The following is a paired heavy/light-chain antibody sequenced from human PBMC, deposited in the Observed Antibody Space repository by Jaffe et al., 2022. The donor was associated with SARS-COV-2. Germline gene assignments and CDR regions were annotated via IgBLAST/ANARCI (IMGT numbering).Light chain of an antibody. CDR2: DAS. CDR3: QQRSKSYT. CDR1: QSVSSY. J-gene: IGKJ2*01. Sequence: EIVLTQSPATLSLSPGERATLSCRASQSVSSYLAWYQQKPGQAPRLLIYDASDRATGIPARFSGSGSGTDFTLTISSLEPEDFAVYYCQQRSKSYTFGQGTKLEIK. V-gene: IGKV3-11*01.
Heavy chain of an antibody. J-gene: IGHJ5*02. CDR2: ISSSSSNT. CDR1: GFTFSDYY. V-gene: IGHV3-11*06. CDR3: ATGVSWFDP. Sequence: QVQLVESGGGLVKPGGSLRLSCAATGFTFSDYYMSWIRQAPGKGLEWVSYISSSSSNTKYADSVKGRFTISRDNAKNSLYLQMNSLRAEDTAVYYCATGVSWFDPWGQGTLVTVSS. D-gene: IGHD2-21*01.